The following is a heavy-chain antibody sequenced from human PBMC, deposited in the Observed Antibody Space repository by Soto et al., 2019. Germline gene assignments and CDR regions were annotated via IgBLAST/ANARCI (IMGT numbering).Heavy chain of an antibody. CDR3: AREGDTREGRGVFFS. Sequence: QVKLVQSEAEVKQPGSSVKVSCKASGGTFSSYSFSWVRQAPGQGLEWMGGITPIFGTVHYAQNFRGRVTITADKSTNIVHMELSSLRSEDTAVFYCAREGDTREGRGVFFSWGQGTLVTVSS. CDR1: GGTFSSYS. J-gene: IGHJ5*02. CDR2: ITPIFGTV. V-gene: IGHV1-69*06. D-gene: IGHD3-16*01.